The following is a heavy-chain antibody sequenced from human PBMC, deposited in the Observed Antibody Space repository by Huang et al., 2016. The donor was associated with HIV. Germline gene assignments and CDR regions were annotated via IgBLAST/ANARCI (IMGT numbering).Heavy chain of an antibody. J-gene: IGHJ4*02. Sequence: QESGPGLVKPSETLSLTCTVSGVSVTRSPWYWVWVRQSPGQGLEWIASINYDGSTYYKSSLKSRLTTSLDTSKNQFSLKLTSVTAADTAVYFCARDIAIFGEPLDSWGQGTAVTVSS. V-gene: IGHV4-39*01. CDR2: INYDGST. CDR1: GVSVTRSPWY. D-gene: IGHD3-3*01. CDR3: ARDIAIFGEPLDS.